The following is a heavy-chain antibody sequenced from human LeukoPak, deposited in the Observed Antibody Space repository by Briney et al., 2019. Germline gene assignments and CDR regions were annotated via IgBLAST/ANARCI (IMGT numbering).Heavy chain of an antibody. CDR3: TRFYRHNIGWYEGRNY. Sequence: GGSLRLSCAASGFTFSDYYMSWIRQAPGKGLEWVSYISSSGTYTPYADSVKGRFTISRDNAKNSVYLQMNSLRVEDTAVYYCTRFYRHNIGWYEGRNYWGQGTLVTVSS. J-gene: IGHJ4*02. CDR1: GFTFSDYY. CDR2: ISSSGTYT. V-gene: IGHV3-11*03. D-gene: IGHD6-19*01.